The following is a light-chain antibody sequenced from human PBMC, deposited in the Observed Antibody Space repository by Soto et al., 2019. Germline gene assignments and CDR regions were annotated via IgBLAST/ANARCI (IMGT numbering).Light chain of an antibody. Sequence: DIQMTQPPSTLSASVRDRVAITCRASHTISGWLAWYQQKAGKAPTLLIYGASSLQTGVPSRFSGSGSGTEFTLTISSLQPDDVATHYCQHFNSYSWTFGQGTKLDIK. CDR2: GAS. V-gene: IGKV1-5*01. J-gene: IGKJ1*01. CDR1: HTISGW. CDR3: QHFNSYSWT.